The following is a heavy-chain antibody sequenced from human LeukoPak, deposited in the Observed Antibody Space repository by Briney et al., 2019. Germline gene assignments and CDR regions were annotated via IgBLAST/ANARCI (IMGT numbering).Heavy chain of an antibody. V-gene: IGHV4-34*01. D-gene: IGHD6-13*01. CDR2: INHSRNT. J-gene: IGHJ4*02. CDR3: ARYSSQSGD. Sequence: SETLSLTCAVYGGSFSGYYWTWIRQPPGKGLEWIGEINHSRNTNYNMSLKSRVTISVDTSKNQFSLKVSSVTAADTAVYYCARYSSQSGDWGQGTLVTVSS. CDR1: GGSFSGYY.